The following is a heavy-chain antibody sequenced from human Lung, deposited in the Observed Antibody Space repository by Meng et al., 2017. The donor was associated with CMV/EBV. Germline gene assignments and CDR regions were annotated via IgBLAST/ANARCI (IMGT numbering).Heavy chain of an antibody. V-gene: IGHV4-61*08. J-gene: IGHJ4*02. D-gene: IGHD1-26*01. CDR3: VAYLVGIGGRGY. CDR1: GVSVSNDDYH. Sequence: SETLSLTCSVSGVSVSNDDYHWSWIRQSPGKGLEWIGQLYSTGTDTFNPSLMSRVTISKDTSKNRFSLTLTSVTAADTAVYFCVAYLVGIGGRGYWGQGRXVTVYS. CDR2: LYSTGTD.